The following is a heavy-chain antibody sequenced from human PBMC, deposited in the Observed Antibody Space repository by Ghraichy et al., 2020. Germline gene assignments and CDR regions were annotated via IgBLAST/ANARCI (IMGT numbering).Heavy chain of an antibody. CDR2: INSDGTAT. V-gene: IGHV3-74*01. Sequence: GGSLRLSCAATGFAVRSYWMHWVRQAPGKGLEWVSRINSDGTATLYADVVRGRMTFSKDSDKNAVYLQMNDLRVEDTAVYFCARMLETGRLGISYGLDVWGHGTTVIVSS. J-gene: IGHJ6*02. D-gene: IGHD1-1*01. CDR1: GFAVRSYW. CDR3: ARMLETGRLGISYGLDV.